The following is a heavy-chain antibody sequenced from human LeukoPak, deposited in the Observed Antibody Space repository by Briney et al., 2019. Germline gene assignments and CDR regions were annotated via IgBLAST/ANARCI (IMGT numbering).Heavy chain of an antibody. CDR2: IYYSGST. CDR3: AARRVGATDY. Sequence: PSETLSLTCTVSGGSISSGGYYWSWIRQHPGKGLEWIGYIYYSGSTYYNPSLKSRVTISVDTSKNQFSLKLSSVTAADTAVYYCAARRVGATDYWGQGTLVTVSS. J-gene: IGHJ4*02. V-gene: IGHV4-31*03. CDR1: GGSISSGGYY. D-gene: IGHD1-26*01.